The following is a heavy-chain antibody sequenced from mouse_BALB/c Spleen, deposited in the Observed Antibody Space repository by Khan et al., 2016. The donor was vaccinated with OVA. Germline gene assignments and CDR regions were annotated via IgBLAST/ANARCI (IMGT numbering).Heavy chain of an antibody. J-gene: IGHJ4*01. CDR3: ARPPYFSYVMDN. CDR1: GYTFTKSG. D-gene: IGHD2-10*01. Sequence: LVESGPELKKPGETVKISCKASGYTFTKSGMNWVKQAPGKGLKWMGWINTYTGEPTYADDFKGRFAFSLETSDSTAYLQINNLKNEDTATYFCARPPYFSYVMDNWGQGTSVTVAS. CDR2: INTYTGEP. V-gene: IGHV9-3-1*01.